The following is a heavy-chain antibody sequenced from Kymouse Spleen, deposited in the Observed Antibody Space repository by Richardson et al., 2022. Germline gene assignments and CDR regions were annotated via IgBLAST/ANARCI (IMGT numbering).Heavy chain of an antibody. V-gene: IGHV4-34*01. Sequence: QVQLQQWGAGLLKPSETLSLTCAVYGGSFSGYYWSWIRQPPGKGLEWIGEINHSGSTNYNPSLKSRVTISVDTSKNQFSLKLSSVTAADTAVYYCAIPSSSPYWYFDLWGRGTLVTVSS. D-gene: IGHD6-6*01. J-gene: IGHJ2*01. CDR1: GGSFSGYY. CDR2: INHSGST. CDR3: AIPSSSPYWYFDL.